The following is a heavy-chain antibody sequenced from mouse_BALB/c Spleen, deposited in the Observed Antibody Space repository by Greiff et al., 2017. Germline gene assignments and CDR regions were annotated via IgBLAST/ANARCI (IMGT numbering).Heavy chain of an antibody. Sequence: EVMLVESGGGLVKPGGSLKLSCAASGFTFSSYAMSWVRQTPEKRLEWVASISSGGSTYYPDSVKGRFTISRDNARNILYLQMSSLRSEDTAMYFCARGADYYGSRYWYFDVWGAGTTVTVSS. CDR2: ISSGGST. D-gene: IGHD1-1*01. CDR1: GFTFSSYA. V-gene: IGHV5-6-5*01. J-gene: IGHJ1*01. CDR3: ARGADYYGSRYWYFDV.